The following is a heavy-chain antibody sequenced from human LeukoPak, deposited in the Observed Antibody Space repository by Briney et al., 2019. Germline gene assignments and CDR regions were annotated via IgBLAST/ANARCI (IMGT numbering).Heavy chain of an antibody. V-gene: IGHV3-21*01. CDR3: ARGLVSYYYGSVDP. J-gene: IGHJ5*02. CDR2: ISSSSSYI. Sequence: KSGGSLRLSCAASGFTFSSYAMSWVRQAPGKGLEWVSSISSSSSYIYYADSVKGRFTISRDNAKNSLYLQMNSLRAEDTAVYYCARGLVSYYYGSVDPWGQGTLVTVSS. D-gene: IGHD3-10*01. CDR1: GFTFSSYA.